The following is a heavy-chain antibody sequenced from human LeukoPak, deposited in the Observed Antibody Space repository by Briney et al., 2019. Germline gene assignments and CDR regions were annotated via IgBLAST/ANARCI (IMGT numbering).Heavy chain of an antibody. J-gene: IGHJ4*02. CDR3: ARAVGGYTFDY. Sequence: PSETLSLTCTVSGGSIRSYYWSWFRQPPGKGLEWIAYISNTGSTKYNPSLRSRVTMSVDTSKNQFSLKLSSVTAADTAVYYCARAVGGYTFDYWGQGALVTVSS. CDR1: GGSIRSYY. V-gene: IGHV4-59*01. D-gene: IGHD5-12*01. CDR2: ISNTGST.